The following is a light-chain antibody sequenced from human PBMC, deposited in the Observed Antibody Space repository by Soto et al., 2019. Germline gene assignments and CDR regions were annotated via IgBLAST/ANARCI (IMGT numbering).Light chain of an antibody. V-gene: IGKV1-39*01. J-gene: IGKJ4*01. CDR1: QSVGTY. CDR2: VAS. Sequence: DIQMTKSPSSLSASVGDRVTITCRASQSVGTYLSWYQQKQGKAPKLLINVASTLQSGVPSRFSGSGSGTDFTLAISSLQPEDFATYYCQQSSSTPQTFGGGTRGEIK. CDR3: QQSSSTPQT.